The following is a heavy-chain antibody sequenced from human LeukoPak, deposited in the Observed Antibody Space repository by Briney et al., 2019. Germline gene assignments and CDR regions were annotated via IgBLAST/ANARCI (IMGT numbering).Heavy chain of an antibody. CDR2: ISSSSSYI. J-gene: IGHJ3*02. D-gene: IGHD3-22*01. CDR1: GFTFSSYS. Sequence: PGGSLRLSCAASGFTFSSYSMNWVRQAPGKGLEWVSSISSSSSYIYYADSVKGRFTISRDNAKNSLYLQVNSLRAEDTAVYYCAKPYDSSGYYLNFDAFDIWGQGTMVTVSS. CDR3: AKPYDSSGYYLNFDAFDI. V-gene: IGHV3-21*01.